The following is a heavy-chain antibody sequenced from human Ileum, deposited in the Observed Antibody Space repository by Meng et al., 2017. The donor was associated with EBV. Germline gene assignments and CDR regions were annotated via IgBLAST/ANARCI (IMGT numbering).Heavy chain of an antibody. CDR3: ASFPPPGKQWLVTDY. V-gene: IGHV4-4*02. J-gene: IGHJ4*02. CDR2: IYHGGST. CDR1: GGSISSCNW. D-gene: IGHD6-19*01. Sequence: PSATLSCTCAVSGGSISSCNWWSWVRPPQGKGLEWIGEIYHGGSTNYNPSLKSRVTISVDKSKNQFSLKLSSVTAADTAVYYCASFPPPGKQWLVTDYWGQGTLVTVSS.